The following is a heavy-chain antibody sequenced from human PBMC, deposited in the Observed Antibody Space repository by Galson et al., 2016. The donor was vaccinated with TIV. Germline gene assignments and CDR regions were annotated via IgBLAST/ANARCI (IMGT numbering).Heavy chain of an antibody. CDR3: ARDRVGGLDV. D-gene: IGHD3-16*01. CDR1: GITFSSDW. V-gene: IGHV3-7*03. CDR2: INPDGSTK. Sequence: SLRLSCAASGITFSSDWMCWVRQAPGKGLEWVANINPDGSTKNYVDSVKGRFIISRDNAKNSLYLQMNSLRAEDTAMYYCARDRVGGLDVWGQGTTVTVSS. J-gene: IGHJ6*02.